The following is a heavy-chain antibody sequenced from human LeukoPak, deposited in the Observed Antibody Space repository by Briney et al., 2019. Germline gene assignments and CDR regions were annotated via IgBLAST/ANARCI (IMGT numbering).Heavy chain of an antibody. D-gene: IGHD2-15*01. V-gene: IGHV3-23*01. CDR3: AKVSRGYCRGGTCYYYYGMDV. CDR1: GFTFGSYA. J-gene: IGHJ6*02. Sequence: GGSLRLSCAASGFTFGSYAMSWVRQAPGKGLEWVSSVFGSGGSTYYADSVEGRFTISGDNSKNALYLQMNSLRAEDTAVYYCAKVSRGYCRGGTCYYYYGMDVWGQGTTVTVSS. CDR2: VFGSGGST.